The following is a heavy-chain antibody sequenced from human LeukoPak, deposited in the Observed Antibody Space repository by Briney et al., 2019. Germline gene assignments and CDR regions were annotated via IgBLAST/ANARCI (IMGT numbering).Heavy chain of an antibody. V-gene: IGHV4-59*01. CDR2: IYYSGST. J-gene: IGHJ4*02. CDR3: ARGQALYYDILTGYPLFDY. Sequence: PSETLSLTCTVSGGSISSYYWSWIRQPPWKGLEWIGYIYYSGSTNYNPSLKSRVTISVDTSKNQFSLKLSSVTAADTAVYYCARGQALYYDILTGYPLFDYWGQGTLVTVSS. D-gene: IGHD3-9*01. CDR1: GGSISSYY.